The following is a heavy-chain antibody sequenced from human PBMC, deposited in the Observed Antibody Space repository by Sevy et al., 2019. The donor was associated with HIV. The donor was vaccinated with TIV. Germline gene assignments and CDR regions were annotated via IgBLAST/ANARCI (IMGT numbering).Heavy chain of an antibody. CDR1: GGSSSSSSYY. J-gene: IGHJ4*02. CDR3: ATPSHDYGDYLFDY. D-gene: IGHD4-17*01. CDR2: IYFSGST. Sequence: SETLSLTCTVSGGSSSSSSYYWGWIRQPPGKGLEWSGSIYFSGSTYYNPSLKSRVTISVDTSKNQFSPMLSSVTAADTAVYYCATPSHDYGDYLFDYWGPGTLVTVSS. V-gene: IGHV4-39*01.